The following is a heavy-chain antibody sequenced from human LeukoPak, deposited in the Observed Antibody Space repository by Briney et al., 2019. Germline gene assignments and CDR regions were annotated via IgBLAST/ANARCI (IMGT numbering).Heavy chain of an antibody. V-gene: IGHV3-20*04. CDR1: GFTFDDYG. CDR2: INWNGGST. Sequence: GGSLRLSCAASGFTFDDYGMSWVRQAPGKGLEWVSGINWNGGSTGYADSVKGRFTISRDNAKNSLYLQMNSLRAEDTALYYCARGIVPDYYYCMDVWGKGTTVTVSS. CDR3: ARGIVPDYYYCMDV. J-gene: IGHJ6*03. D-gene: IGHD1-26*01.